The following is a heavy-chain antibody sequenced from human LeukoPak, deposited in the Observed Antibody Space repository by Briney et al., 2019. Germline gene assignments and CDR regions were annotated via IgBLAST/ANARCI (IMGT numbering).Heavy chain of an antibody. V-gene: IGHV3-73*01. Sequence: GGSLRLSCAASGFSFSGSANHWVRQTSGKGLEWIRRIRSQADSYATAYSVSVKGRFSISRDDSKDTAYLQMNSLRAEDTAVYYCTAHLLYCNTTDCTPRGFDPWGQGTLVTVSS. D-gene: IGHD2/OR15-2a*01. CDR3: TAHLLYCNTTDCTPRGFDP. J-gene: IGHJ5*02. CDR1: GFSFSGSA. CDR2: IRSQADSYAT.